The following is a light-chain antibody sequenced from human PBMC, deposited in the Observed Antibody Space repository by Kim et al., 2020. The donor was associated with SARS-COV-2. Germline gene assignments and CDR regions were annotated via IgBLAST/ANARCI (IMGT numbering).Light chain of an antibody. CDR3: LTWDSSLRAGV. Sequence: QSVLTQPPSVSAAPGQKVTISCSGSTSNFGTNFVSWYQHLPGTAPKLLIHDTTQRPSGIPDRFSGSKSGTSATLDITGLQTGDEADYYCLTWDSSLRAGVFGGGTQLTVL. CDR2: DTT. CDR1: TSNFGTNF. J-gene: IGLJ2*01. V-gene: IGLV1-51*01.